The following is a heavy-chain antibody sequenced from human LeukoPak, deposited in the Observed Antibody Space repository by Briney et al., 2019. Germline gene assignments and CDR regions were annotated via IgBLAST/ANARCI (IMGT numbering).Heavy chain of an antibody. Sequence: ASVKVSFKAPGYTFTGYYMHWVRQAPGQGLEWMGWINPNSGDTNYAQKFQGRVTMTRDTSISTAYMDLSRLTSDDTAVYYCASPGSSYDILTGPGYCDYWGQGTLVTVSS. V-gene: IGHV1-2*02. D-gene: IGHD3-9*01. CDR2: INPNSGDT. CDR3: ASPGSSYDILTGPGYCDY. J-gene: IGHJ4*02. CDR1: GYTFTGYY.